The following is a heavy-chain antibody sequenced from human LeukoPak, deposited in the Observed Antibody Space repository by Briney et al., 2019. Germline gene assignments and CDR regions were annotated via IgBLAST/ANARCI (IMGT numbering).Heavy chain of an antibody. CDR2: INQSGST. D-gene: IGHD4-11*01. J-gene: IGHJ4*02. Sequence: SETLSLTCAVCGGSFSGYYWSWIRQPPGKGLEWIGEINQSGSTNYNPSLKSRVTISIDTSKNQFSLKLSSVTAADTAVYYCARTDYRVWGQGALVTVSS. V-gene: IGHV4-34*01. CDR3: ARTDYRV. CDR1: GGSFSGYY.